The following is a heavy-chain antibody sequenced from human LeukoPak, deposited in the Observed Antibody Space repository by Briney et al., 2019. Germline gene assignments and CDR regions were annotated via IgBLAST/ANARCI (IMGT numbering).Heavy chain of an antibody. CDR1: GGSISSGDYY. CDR3: ARESGNGYGRFDP. V-gene: IGHV4-31*03. Sequence: SQTQSLTCTVSGGSISSGDYYWSWIRQPPGKGLEWIGYIYYSGSTYYNPSLKSRVSISVDTSKNQFSVKLSSVTAADTAVYYCARESGNGYGRFDPWGQGTLVTVSS. CDR2: IYYSGST. D-gene: IGHD5-12*01. J-gene: IGHJ5*02.